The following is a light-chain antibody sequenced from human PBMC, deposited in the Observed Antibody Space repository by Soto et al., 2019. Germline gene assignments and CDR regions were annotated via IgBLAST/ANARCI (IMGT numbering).Light chain of an antibody. CDR1: QAITRY. V-gene: IGKV1-8*01. CDR3: RQYDKYSWT. CDR2: DAS. J-gene: IGKJ1*01. Sequence: ASQAITRYLALYKQKXGRAPKLVIYDASXLQRGVPSRFSGSGSATEFTLAISGLQSEDFTTYYCRQYDKYSWTFGERTKADI.